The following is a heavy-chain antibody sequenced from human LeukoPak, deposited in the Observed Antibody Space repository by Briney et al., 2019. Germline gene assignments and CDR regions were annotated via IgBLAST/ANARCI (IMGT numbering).Heavy chain of an antibody. CDR2: IYYTGST. CDR3: ARHRSYGDYVDWFDP. D-gene: IGHD4-17*01. V-gene: IGHV4-59*01. J-gene: IGHJ5*02. CDR1: GGAITNYY. Sequence: SETLSLTCGVSGGAITNYYWNWIRQAPGKGLEWLGYIYYTGSTTYNPSIKSRITISLDTSKKQISLKLRSVTAADTAVYYCARHRSYGDYVDWFDPWGQGTLVTVSS.